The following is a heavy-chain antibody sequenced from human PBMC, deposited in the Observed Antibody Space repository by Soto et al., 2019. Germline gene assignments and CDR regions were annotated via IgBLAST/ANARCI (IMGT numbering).Heavy chain of an antibody. CDR3: ARGFLLWFGELNWFDP. J-gene: IGHJ5*02. Sequence: PSQTLSLTCAISGDSVSSNSAAWNWIRQSPSRGLEWLGRTYYRSKWYNDYAVSVKSRITINPDTSKNQFSLQLNSVTPEDTAVYYCARGFLLWFGELNWFDPWGQGTLVTVSS. D-gene: IGHD3-10*01. CDR2: TYYRSKWYN. V-gene: IGHV6-1*01. CDR1: GDSVSSNSAA.